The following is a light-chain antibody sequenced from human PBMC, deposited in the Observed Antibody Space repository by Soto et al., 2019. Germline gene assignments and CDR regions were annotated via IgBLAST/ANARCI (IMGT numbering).Light chain of an antibody. CDR3: QQRSNWGFT. CDR2: DAF. Sequence: EIVLTQSPATLSLSPGERATLSCRASQSIKNYLAWYQHKPGQAPRLLIYDAFNRATGIPARFSGSGSGTDFRLTISSLEPEDFAVYYCQQRSNWGFTFGPGTKVDIK. J-gene: IGKJ3*01. V-gene: IGKV3-11*01. CDR1: QSIKNY.